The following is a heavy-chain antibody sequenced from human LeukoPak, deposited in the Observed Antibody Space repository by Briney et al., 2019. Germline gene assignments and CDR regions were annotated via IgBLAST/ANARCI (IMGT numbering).Heavy chain of an antibody. CDR1: GFTFSSYA. Sequence: PGGSLRLSCAASGFTFSSYAMSWVRHAPGKGLEWVSAISGSGGSTYYADSVKGRFTISRDNSKNTLYLQMNSLRAEDTAVYYCAKDISSWYGGRYYFDYWGQGTLVTVSS. D-gene: IGHD6-13*01. CDR2: ISGSGGST. CDR3: AKDISSWYGGRYYFDY. V-gene: IGHV3-23*01. J-gene: IGHJ4*02.